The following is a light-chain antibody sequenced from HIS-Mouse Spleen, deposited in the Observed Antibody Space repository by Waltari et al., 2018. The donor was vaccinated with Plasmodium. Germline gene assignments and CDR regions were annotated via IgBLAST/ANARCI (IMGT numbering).Light chain of an antibody. Sequence: SYELTQPPSVSVSPGQTASITCSGDNLGDKYACWYQPKPGQSPALVIYQDSKRPSGLPERFSGSNSGNTATLTISGTQAMDEADYYCQAWDSSTVVFGGGTKLTVL. CDR3: QAWDSSTVV. J-gene: IGLJ2*01. V-gene: IGLV3-1*01. CDR2: QDS. CDR1: NLGDKY.